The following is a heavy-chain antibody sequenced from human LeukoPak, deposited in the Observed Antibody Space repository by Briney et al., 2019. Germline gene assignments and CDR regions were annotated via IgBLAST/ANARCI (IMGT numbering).Heavy chain of an antibody. Sequence: ASVKVSCKAFGYTFTSYGISWVRKAPGQGLEWMGWISAYNGNTNYAQKLQGRVTMTTDTSTSTAYMELRSLRSDDTAVYYCARDLTTVTTFSYWGQGTLVTVSS. CDR1: GYTFTSYG. V-gene: IGHV1-18*01. D-gene: IGHD4-17*01. CDR3: ARDLTTVTTFSY. J-gene: IGHJ4*02. CDR2: ISAYNGNT.